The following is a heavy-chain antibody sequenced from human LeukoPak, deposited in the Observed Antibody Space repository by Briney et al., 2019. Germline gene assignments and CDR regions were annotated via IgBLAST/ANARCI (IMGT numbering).Heavy chain of an antibody. CDR2: ISVRSNYR. CDR1: GYTFSDFS. CDR3: VRLRRNSDRNGYYYYYDY. D-gene: IGHD3-22*01. V-gene: IGHV3-21*01. J-gene: IGHJ4*02. Sequence: PGGSLSLSCAASGYTFSDFSVNWVRQAPGKGLEWVSSISVRSNYRYYADSVRGRFTISRDDARDSLFLQMNSLRAEDTAVYFCVRLRRNSDRNGYYYYYDYWGQGTLVTVSS.